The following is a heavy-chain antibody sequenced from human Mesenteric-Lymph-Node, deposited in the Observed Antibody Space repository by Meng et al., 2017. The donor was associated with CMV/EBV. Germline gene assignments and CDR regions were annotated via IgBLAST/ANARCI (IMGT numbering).Heavy chain of an antibody. Sequence: TFSCQASGYTLRDYGLNWVRQAPGQGLEWLGWISAHNGNTNYAQKLQGRVTMTTDTSTSTAYMELRSLRSDDTAVYYCARTLTGEGYWGQGTLVTVSS. D-gene: IGHD7-27*01. J-gene: IGHJ4*02. CDR1: GYTLRDYG. CDR3: ARTLTGEGY. V-gene: IGHV1-18*04. CDR2: ISAHNGNT.